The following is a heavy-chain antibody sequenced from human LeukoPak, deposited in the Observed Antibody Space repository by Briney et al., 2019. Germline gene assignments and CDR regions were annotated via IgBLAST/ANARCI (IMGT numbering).Heavy chain of an antibody. J-gene: IGHJ4*02. CDR1: GGPISNYY. CDR2: IYTSGST. D-gene: IGHD5-12*01. Sequence: SETLSLTCTVSGGPISNYYWSWIRQPAGKGLEWIGRIYTSGSTNYNPSLKSRVTMSLDTSETQFSLNLSSVTAADTAVYYCARGGSYFDYWGQGTLVTVSS. CDR3: ARGGSYFDY. V-gene: IGHV4-4*07.